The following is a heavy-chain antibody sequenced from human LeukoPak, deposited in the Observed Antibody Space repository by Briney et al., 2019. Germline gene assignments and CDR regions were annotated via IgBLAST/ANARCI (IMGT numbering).Heavy chain of an antibody. CDR2: INHSGST. CDR3: ARGSGWSFGAFDI. Sequence: SETLSLTCAVSGGSFSAYHWSWIRQSPGKGLEWIGEINHSGSTNYNPSLKSRVTISVDTSKNQFSLKLSSVTAADTAVYYCARGSGWSFGAFDIWGQGTMVTVSS. CDR1: GGSFSAYH. D-gene: IGHD6-19*01. J-gene: IGHJ3*02. V-gene: IGHV4-34*01.